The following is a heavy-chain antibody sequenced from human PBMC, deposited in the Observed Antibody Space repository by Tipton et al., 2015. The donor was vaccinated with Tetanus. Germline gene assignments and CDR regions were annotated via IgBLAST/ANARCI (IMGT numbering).Heavy chain of an antibody. CDR1: GYSSIGYY. J-gene: IGHJ3*02. CDR3: AREAVRWLQPTGIFDI. V-gene: IGHV1-2*02. Sequence: QVQLVQSGPEVKKPGASLKVSCKASGYSSIGYYIHWVRQAPGQGLEWMGWITPHTGGTKVALEFQGRVTMTRDTSISTAYMELSSLRSDDTAVYYCAREAVRWLQPTGIFDIWGQGTVITVSS. D-gene: IGHD5-24*01. CDR2: ITPHTGGT.